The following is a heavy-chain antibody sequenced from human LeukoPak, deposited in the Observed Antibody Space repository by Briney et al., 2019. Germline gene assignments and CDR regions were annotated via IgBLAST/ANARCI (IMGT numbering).Heavy chain of an antibody. CDR3: ARVTHDYGDYGY. Sequence: GGSLRLSCAASGFTFSSYAMHWVRQAPGKGLEWVAVISYDGSNKYYADSVKGRFTISRDNSKNTLYLQMNSLRAEDTAVYYCARVTHDYGDYGYWGQGTLVTVSS. J-gene: IGHJ4*02. CDR1: GFTFSSYA. V-gene: IGHV3-30*04. CDR2: ISYDGSNK. D-gene: IGHD4-17*01.